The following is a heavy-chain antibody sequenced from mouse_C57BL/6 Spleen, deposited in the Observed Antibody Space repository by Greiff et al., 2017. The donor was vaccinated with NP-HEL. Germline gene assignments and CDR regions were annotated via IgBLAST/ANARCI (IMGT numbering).Heavy chain of an antibody. V-gene: IGHV1-61*01. CDR2: LYPSDSET. D-gene: IGHD2-4*01. CDR3: ARRIYDYAFDY. CDR1: GYTFTSYW. Sequence: QVQLQQPGAELVRPGSSVKLSCKASGYTFTSYWMDWVKQRPGQGLEWIGNLYPSDSETHYNQKFKDKATLTVDKSSSTAYMQLSSLTSEDSAVYYCARRIYDYAFDYWGQGTTLTVSS. J-gene: IGHJ2*01.